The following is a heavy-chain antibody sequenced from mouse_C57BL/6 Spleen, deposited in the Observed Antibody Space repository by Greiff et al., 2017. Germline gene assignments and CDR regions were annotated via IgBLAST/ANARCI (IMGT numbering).Heavy chain of an antibody. J-gene: IGHJ2*01. Sequence: QVQLQQPGAELVRPGTSVKLSCKASGYTFTSYWMHWVKQRPGQGLEWIGVIYPSDSYPNYNQKFKGKATLTVDTSSSTAYMQLSRLTSEDSAVYYCASGDYYSGSSYYVGYWGQGTTLTVSS. V-gene: IGHV1-59*01. D-gene: IGHD1-3*01. CDR3: ASGDYYSGSSYYVGY. CDR2: IYPSDSYP. CDR1: GYTFTSYW.